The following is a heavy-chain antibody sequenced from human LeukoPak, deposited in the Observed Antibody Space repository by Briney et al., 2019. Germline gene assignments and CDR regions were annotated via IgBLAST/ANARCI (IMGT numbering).Heavy chain of an antibody. CDR2: IKHDGSEK. D-gene: IGHD3-3*01. Sequence: PGRSLRLSCTASGFTFSSYAMHWVRQAPGKGLERVASIKHDGSEKYYVDSVRGRFTISRDNTMNSLYLQMSSLRAEDTAVYYCATDRGWRTSGYYLYYFEYWGQGTLVTYSS. CDR3: ATDRGWRTSGYYLYYFEY. CDR1: GFTFSSYA. J-gene: IGHJ4*02. V-gene: IGHV3-7*01.